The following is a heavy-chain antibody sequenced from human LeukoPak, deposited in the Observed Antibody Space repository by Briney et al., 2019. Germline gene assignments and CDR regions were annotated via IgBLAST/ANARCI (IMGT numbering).Heavy chain of an antibody. CDR3: AREGGFYRPLDY. CDR1: GGSVTSTNW. V-gene: IGHV4-4*02. J-gene: IGHJ4*02. D-gene: IGHD6-25*01. CDR2: VHLDGRS. Sequence: SETLSLTCDVSGGSVTSTNWWTWFRQPPGKGLEWIGEVHLDGRSNYNPSLKSRLVMSADLPENHISLKLTSVTAADTAVYYCAREGGFYRPLDYSGQGTLVTVSS.